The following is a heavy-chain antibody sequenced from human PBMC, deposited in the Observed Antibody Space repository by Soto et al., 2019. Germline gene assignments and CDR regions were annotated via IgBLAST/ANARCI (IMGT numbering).Heavy chain of an antibody. J-gene: IGHJ6*02. V-gene: IGHV3-9*01. CDR3: ARDQDLGGYDLRPMYGLDV. D-gene: IGHD5-12*01. CDR1: GFTFDDYA. Sequence: GGSLRLSCATSGFTFDDYAMHWVRQIPGKGLEWVSGINWNSETVGYADSVKGRFTISRDSAKNSLYLQMTTLRPEDTALYFCARDQDLGGYDLRPMYGLDVWGQGITVTVSS. CDR2: INWNSETV.